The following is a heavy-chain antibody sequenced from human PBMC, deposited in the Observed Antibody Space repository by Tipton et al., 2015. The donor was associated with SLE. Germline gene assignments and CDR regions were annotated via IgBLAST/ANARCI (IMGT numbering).Heavy chain of an antibody. V-gene: IGHV3-21*01. CDR2: ISSGSSYI. J-gene: IGHJ4*02. CDR1: GFTFDDYT. CDR3: ARGGDYGEFDF. D-gene: IGHD4-17*01. Sequence: SLRLSCAASGFTFDDYTMNWVRQAPGKGLEWVSSISSGSSYIYYAGSVKGRFNISRDNAKSSLYLHMDSLRTEDTAVYYCARGGDYGEFDFWGQGTLVAVSS.